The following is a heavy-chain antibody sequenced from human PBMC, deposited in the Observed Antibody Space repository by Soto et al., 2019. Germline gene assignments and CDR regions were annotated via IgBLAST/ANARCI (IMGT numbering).Heavy chain of an antibody. CDR3: ARDQGYCSGGSCYVAGY. D-gene: IGHD2-15*01. CDR1: GFTFSSYW. V-gene: IGHV3-74*01. J-gene: IGHJ4*02. CDR2: INSDGSST. Sequence: EVQLVESGGGLVQPGGSLRLSCAASGFTFSSYWMHWVRQAPGKGLVWVSRINSDGSSTTYADSVKGRFTISRDNAKDTLYLQLDSLRAEDKAVYYCARDQGYCSGGSCYVAGYWGQGTLVTVSS.